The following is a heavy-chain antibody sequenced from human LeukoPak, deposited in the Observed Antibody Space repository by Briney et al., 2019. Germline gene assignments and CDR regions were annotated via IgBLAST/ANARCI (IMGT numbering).Heavy chain of an antibody. CDR1: GGTFISYA. CDR3: ARDRFLGGYYRTGYYFDY. J-gene: IGHJ4*02. V-gene: IGHV1-69*13. Sequence: GASVKVSCKASGGTFISYAISWVRQAPGQGLEWMGGIIPIFGTANYAQKFQGRVTITADESTSTAYMELSSLRSEDTAVYYCARDRFLGGYYRTGYYFDYWGQGTLVTVSS. D-gene: IGHD3-22*01. CDR2: IIPIFGTA.